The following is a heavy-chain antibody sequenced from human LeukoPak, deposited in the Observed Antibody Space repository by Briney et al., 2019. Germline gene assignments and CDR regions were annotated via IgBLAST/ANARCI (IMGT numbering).Heavy chain of an antibody. D-gene: IGHD3-10*01. CDR2: INHSGST. CDR3: ARAYGSGSYPLQRKYYFDY. CDR1: GYSISSGYY. Sequence: SETLSLTCAVSGYSISSGYYWGWIRQPPGKGLEWIGEINHSGSTIYNPSPKSRVTISVDTSKNQFSLKLSSVTAADTAVYYCARAYGSGSYPLQRKYYFDYWGQGTLVTVSS. V-gene: IGHV4-38-2*01. J-gene: IGHJ4*02.